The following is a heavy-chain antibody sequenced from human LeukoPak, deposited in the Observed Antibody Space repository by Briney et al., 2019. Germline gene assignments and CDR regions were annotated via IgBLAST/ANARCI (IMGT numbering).Heavy chain of an antibody. Sequence: GGPLRLSCVASGFTFSNYWMHWVRQAPGKGLVWVSRINREETITNYAGSVKGRFTISRDNGRTSVYLQMNSLRSEDTAIYYCARGNTLDVWGQGTTVTVSS. D-gene: IGHD2/OR15-2a*01. J-gene: IGHJ6*02. CDR1: GFTFSNYW. V-gene: IGHV3-74*01. CDR2: INREETIT. CDR3: ARGNTLDV.